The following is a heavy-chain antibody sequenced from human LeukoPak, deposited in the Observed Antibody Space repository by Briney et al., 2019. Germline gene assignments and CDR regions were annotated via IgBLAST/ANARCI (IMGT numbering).Heavy chain of an antibody. CDR1: GFTFSSYW. V-gene: IGHV3-7*01. Sequence: GGSLRLSCAASGFTFSSYWMSWVRQAPEKGLEWVANIKQDGSEKYYVDSVKGRFTISRDNTKNSLYLQMNSLRAEDTAVYYCARRFQWELAPYYYYGMDVWGQGTTVTVSS. D-gene: IGHD1-26*01. J-gene: IGHJ6*02. CDR3: ARRFQWELAPYYYYGMDV. CDR2: IKQDGSEK.